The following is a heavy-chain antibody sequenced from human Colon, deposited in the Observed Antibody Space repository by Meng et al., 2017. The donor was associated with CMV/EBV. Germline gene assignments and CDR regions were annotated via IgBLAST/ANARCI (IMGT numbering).Heavy chain of an antibody. CDR3: SRGADPYKSGIY. CDR2: IHHSGST. J-gene: IGHJ4*02. D-gene: IGHD5-24*01. V-gene: IGHV4-34*01. CDR1: GGALSGYY. Sequence: QVQLQQWRAGLLRPSETLSLTCTVYGGALSGYYWTWIRRPPGKGLEWIGEIHHSGSTFYNPSLNNRVSISVDTSKNQFSLNLRSVTAADTAVYYRSRGADPYKSGIYWGQGALVTVSS.